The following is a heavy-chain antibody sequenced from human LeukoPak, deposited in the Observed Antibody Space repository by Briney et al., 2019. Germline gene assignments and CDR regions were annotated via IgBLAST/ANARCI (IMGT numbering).Heavy chain of an antibody. CDR1: GFTFGSYA. Sequence: GGSLRLSCAASGFTFGSYAMHWVRQAPGKGLEWVAVISYDGSNKYYADSLRGRFTISRDNSKNTLYLQMNSLRAEDTAVYYCARLGSSGYLDYWGQGTLVTVSS. CDR2: ISYDGSNK. D-gene: IGHD3-22*01. J-gene: IGHJ4*02. V-gene: IGHV3-30-3*01. CDR3: ARLGSSGYLDY.